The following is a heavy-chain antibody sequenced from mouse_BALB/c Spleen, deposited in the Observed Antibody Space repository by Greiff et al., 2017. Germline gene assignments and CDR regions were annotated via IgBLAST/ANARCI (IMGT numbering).Heavy chain of an antibody. D-gene: IGHD2-14*01. J-gene: IGHJ1*01. Sequence: VQLQQSGAELARPGASVNMSCKASGYTFTSYTMHWVKQRPGQGLEWIGYINPSSGYTNYNQKFKDKATLTADKSSSTAYMQLSSLTSEDSAVYYCARSAYRYDWYFDVWGAGTTVTVSS. CDR2: INPSSGYT. CDR3: ARSAYRYDWYFDV. CDR1: GYTFTSYT. V-gene: IGHV1-4*01.